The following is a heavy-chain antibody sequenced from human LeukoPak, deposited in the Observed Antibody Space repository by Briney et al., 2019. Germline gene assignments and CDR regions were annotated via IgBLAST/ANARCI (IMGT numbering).Heavy chain of an antibody. J-gene: IGHJ6*03. Sequence: SEPLSLTCTVSGGSISSYYWSWIRQPAGKGLEWIGRIYTSGSTNYNPSLKSRVTMSVDTSKNQFSLKLSSVTAADTAVYYCARSSIAEPGYYYYMDVWGKGTTVTVSS. D-gene: IGHD6-6*01. CDR2: IYTSGST. V-gene: IGHV4-4*07. CDR1: GGSISSYY. CDR3: ARSSIAEPGYYYYMDV.